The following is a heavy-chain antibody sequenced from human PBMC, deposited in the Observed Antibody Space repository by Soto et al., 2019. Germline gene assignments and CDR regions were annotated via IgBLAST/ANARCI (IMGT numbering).Heavy chain of an antibody. CDR1: GYTFTSYD. CDR3: ARRGILGSGSYYNLFDP. CDR2: MNTNSGNT. J-gene: IGHJ5*02. Sequence: ASVKVSCKASGYTFTSYDINWVRQATGQGLEWMGWMNTNSGNTGYAQKFQGRVTMTRNTSISTAYMELSSLRSEDTAVYYCARRGILGSGSYYNLFDPWGQGTLVTVSS. V-gene: IGHV1-8*01. D-gene: IGHD3-10*01.